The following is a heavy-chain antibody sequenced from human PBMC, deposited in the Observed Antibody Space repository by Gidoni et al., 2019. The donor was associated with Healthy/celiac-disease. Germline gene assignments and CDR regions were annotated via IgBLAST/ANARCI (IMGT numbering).Heavy chain of an antibody. CDR1: GGSISSYY. CDR3: ASGHDYGDYALNY. J-gene: IGHJ4*02. D-gene: IGHD4-17*01. CDR2: IYYSGST. Sequence: QVQLQESGPGLVKPSETLSLTCTVSGGSISSYYWSWIRQPPGKGLEWIGYIYYSGSTNYNPSLKSRVTISVDTSKNQFSLKLSSVTAADTAVYYCASGHDYGDYALNYWGQGTLVTVSS. V-gene: IGHV4-59*01.